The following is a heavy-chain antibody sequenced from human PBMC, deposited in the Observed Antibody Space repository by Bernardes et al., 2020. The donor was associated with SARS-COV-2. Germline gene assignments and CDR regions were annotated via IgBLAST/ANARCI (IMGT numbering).Heavy chain of an antibody. CDR2: INTGNGNT. J-gene: IGHJ3*02. D-gene: IGHD2-2*01. CDR1: GYTFTSYA. CDR3: ARGGVVVVPAVADAFDI. Sequence: ASVKVSCKASGYTFTSYAMHWVRQAPGQRLEWMGWINTGNGNTKYSQKFQGRVTITRDTSASTAYMELSSLRSEDTAVYYCARGGVVVVPAVADAFDIWGQGTMVTVSS. V-gene: IGHV1-3*04.